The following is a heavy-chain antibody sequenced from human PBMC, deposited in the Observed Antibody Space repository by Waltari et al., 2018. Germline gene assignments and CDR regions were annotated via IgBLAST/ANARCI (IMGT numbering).Heavy chain of an antibody. CDR2: GIPLVGTA. CDR3: ARGGTETLDMDV. CDR1: GGTFSSYA. J-gene: IGHJ6*03. V-gene: IGHV1-69*05. Sequence: QVQLVQSGAEVKKPGSSVKVYCKASGGTFSSYAISWVRRAPGQGLEWMGGGIPLVGTANYAQKVKGRVTITTDESTSTAYMELSSLRSEDTAVYYCARGGTETLDMDVWGKGTTVTVSS.